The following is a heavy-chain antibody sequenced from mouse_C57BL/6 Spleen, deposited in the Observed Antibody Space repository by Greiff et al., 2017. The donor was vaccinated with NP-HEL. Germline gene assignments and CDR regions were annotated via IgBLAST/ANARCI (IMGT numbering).Heavy chain of an antibody. CDR3: ARDWDGLFAY. J-gene: IGHJ3*01. CDR2: IYPRSGNT. Sequence: VQLQQSGAELARPGASVKLSCKASGYTFTSYGISWVKQRTGQGLEWIGEIYPRSGNTYYNEKFKGTATLTADKSSSTAYMELRSLTSEDSAVYFCARDWDGLFAYWGQGTLVTVSA. V-gene: IGHV1-81*01. CDR1: GYTFTSYG. D-gene: IGHD4-1*01.